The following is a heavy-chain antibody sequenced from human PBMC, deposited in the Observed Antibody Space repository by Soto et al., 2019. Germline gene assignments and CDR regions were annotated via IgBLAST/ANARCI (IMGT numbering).Heavy chain of an antibody. CDR3: AKTRKGAEQIVLRSGAFDI. J-gene: IGHJ3*02. D-gene: IGHD6-6*01. Sequence: ASVKVSCKASGYTFTGYYMHWVRQAPGQGLEWMGWINPNSGGTNYAQKFQGWVTMNRDTSISTAYMELSRRRSDDTAVYYCAKTRKGAEQIVLRSGAFDIWCQGTMVTVSS. CDR2: INPNSGGT. CDR1: GYTFTGYY. V-gene: IGHV1-2*04.